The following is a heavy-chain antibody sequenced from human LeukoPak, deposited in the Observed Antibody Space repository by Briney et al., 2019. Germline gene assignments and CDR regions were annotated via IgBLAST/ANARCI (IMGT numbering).Heavy chain of an antibody. V-gene: IGHV1-2*02. CDR3: ARGDNYDILTGYQTPSHGSDY. J-gene: IGHJ4*02. CDR1: GYTFTGYY. Sequence: TSVSVSCKASGYTFTGYYVHWVRQAPGQGLEWMGWINPSNDDSNFEQKFQGRVTMTRDTSNSTAYMELSRLRSDDTAVYYCARGDNYDILTGYQTPSHGSDYWGQGALVTVCS. CDR2: INPSNDDS. D-gene: IGHD3-9*01.